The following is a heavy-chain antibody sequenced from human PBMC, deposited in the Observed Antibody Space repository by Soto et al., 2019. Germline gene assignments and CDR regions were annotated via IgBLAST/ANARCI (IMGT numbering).Heavy chain of an antibody. J-gene: IGHJ3*02. CDR3: TTAVTTEVDAFDI. D-gene: IGHD4-17*01. CDR2: IKSKTDGGTT. V-gene: IGHV3-15*01. CDR1: GFTFSNAW. Sequence: GGSLRLSCAASGFTFSNAWMSWVRQAPGKGLEWVGRIKSKTDGGTTDYAAPVKGRFTISRDDSKNTLYLQMNSLKTEDTAVYYCTTAVTTEVDAFDIWGQGTMVTVSS.